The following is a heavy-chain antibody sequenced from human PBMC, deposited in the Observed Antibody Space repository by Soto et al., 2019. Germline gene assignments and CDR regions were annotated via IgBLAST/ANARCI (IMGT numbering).Heavy chain of an antibody. CDR1: GLIFSSFA. CDR2: ISNNGSEK. J-gene: IGHJ4*03. V-gene: IGHV3-30*09. D-gene: IGHD3-3*01. Sequence: QVQLAESGGGVVHPGTSLRLSCTASGLIFSSFAMHWVRQAPGRGLEWVAVISNNGSEKHVAASVKGRFAISRDNSKNTLHLQKISLPTEDTAVYYCANNRNVLRGVGGPGVWGHGTLVTVSS. CDR3: ANNRNVLRGVGGPGV.